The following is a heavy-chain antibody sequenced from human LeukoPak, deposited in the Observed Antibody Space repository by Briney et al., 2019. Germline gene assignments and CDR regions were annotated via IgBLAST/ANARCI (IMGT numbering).Heavy chain of an antibody. V-gene: IGHV5-51*01. CDR3: ASSGGYCSSTSCYNWFDP. J-gene: IGHJ5*02. CDR1: GYRFTSYW. CDR2: IYPGDSDT. Sequence: GESLQISCKGSGYRFTSYWIGWVRQMPGKGLEWMGIIYPGDSDTRHSPSFQGQVTISVDKSISTAYLQWSSLKASDTAMYYCASSGGYCSSTSCYNWFDPWGQGTLVTVSS. D-gene: IGHD2-2*01.